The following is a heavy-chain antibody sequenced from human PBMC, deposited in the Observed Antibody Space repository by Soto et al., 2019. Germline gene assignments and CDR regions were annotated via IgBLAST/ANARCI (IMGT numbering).Heavy chain of an antibody. J-gene: IGHJ4*02. V-gene: IGHV1-3*04. D-gene: IGHD3-16*01. CDR3: ARVTDEYHWGTFDY. Sequence: QVQLVQSGAEVKKPGASVKVSCKSSGYTFTDYCLNWVRQAPGQSLEWMGWINTANGETKYSQKFQGRATITSDTSATTVYMDLSSLRSEDTALYYCARVTDEYHWGTFDYWGQGTLVTVSS. CDR1: GYTFTDYC. CDR2: INTANGET.